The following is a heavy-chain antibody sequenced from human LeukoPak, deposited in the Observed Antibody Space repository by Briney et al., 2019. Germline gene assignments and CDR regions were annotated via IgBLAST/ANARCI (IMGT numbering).Heavy chain of an antibody. V-gene: IGHV4-34*01. D-gene: IGHD3-10*01. CDR2: INHSGST. J-gene: IGHJ4*02. CDR3: ASRRTYGSGSYR. Sequence: SETLPLTCAVYGGSFSGYYWSWIRQPPGKGLEWIGEINHSGSTNYNPSLKSRVTISVDTSKNQFSLKLSSVTAADTAVYYCASRRTYGSGSYRWGQGTLVTVSS. CDR1: GGSFSGYY.